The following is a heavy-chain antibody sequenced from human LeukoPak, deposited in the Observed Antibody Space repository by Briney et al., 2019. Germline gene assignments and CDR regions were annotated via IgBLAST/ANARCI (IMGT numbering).Heavy chain of an antibody. J-gene: IGHJ6*02. CDR2: ISGSGGST. D-gene: IGHD6-13*01. CDR3: ARDRPSSSWSGPYYYYYGMDV. Sequence: GGSLRLSCAASGFTFSSYAMSWVRQAPGKGLEWVSAISGSGGSTYYADSVKGRFTISRDNSKNTLYLQMNSLRAEDTAVYYCARDRPSSSWSGPYYYYYGMDVWGQGTTVTVSS. V-gene: IGHV3-23*01. CDR1: GFTFSSYA.